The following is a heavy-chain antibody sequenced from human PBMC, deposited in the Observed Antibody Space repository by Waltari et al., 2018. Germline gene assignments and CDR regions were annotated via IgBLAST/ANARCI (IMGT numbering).Heavy chain of an antibody. Sequence: EVQLVQSGAEVKKPGESLKLSCKGSADSFNIYWVGWVRQMPGKGLEWMGFIYPGDSETRYSPSFQGQVTFSADKSISTAYLQWISLEASDTAMYYCARRSGKTIWAFDIWGQGTMVTVSS. CDR2: IYPGDSET. CDR1: ADSFNIYW. CDR3: ARRSGKTIWAFDI. J-gene: IGHJ3*02. V-gene: IGHV5-51*01. D-gene: IGHD1-26*01.